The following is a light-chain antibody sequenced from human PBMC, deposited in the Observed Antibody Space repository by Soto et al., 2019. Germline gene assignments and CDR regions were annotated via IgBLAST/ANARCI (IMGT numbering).Light chain of an antibody. V-gene: IGKV3-11*01. Sequence: EIVLTQSPATLSLSPGERATLSCRDSQSVSSYLAWYQQKPGQAPRLLIYDASNRATGIPARFSGSGSGTGFMLTTSSLEPDDVAVYYGQQRSNWPPLTFGGGTKVEIK. CDR2: DAS. CDR3: QQRSNWPPLT. J-gene: IGKJ4*02. CDR1: QSVSSY.